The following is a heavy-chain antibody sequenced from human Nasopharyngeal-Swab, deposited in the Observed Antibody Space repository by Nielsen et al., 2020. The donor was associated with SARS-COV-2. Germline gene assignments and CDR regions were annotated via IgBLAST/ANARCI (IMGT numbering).Heavy chain of an antibody. J-gene: IGHJ4*02. V-gene: IGHV1-18*01. CDR2: SSAYNGKT. CDR3: ARDPRGPDY. Sequence: WGRQAPGQGLEWVGWSSAYNGKTYYAQKFQGIVTMTTDTYTSTAYMDLRSLRSDDTAVYYCARDPRGPDYWGQGTLVTVSS. D-gene: IGHD6-25*01.